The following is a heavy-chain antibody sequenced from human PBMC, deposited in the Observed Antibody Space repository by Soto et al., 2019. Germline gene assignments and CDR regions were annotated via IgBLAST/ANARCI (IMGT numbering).Heavy chain of an antibody. CDR1: GFTFSTSR. V-gene: IGHV3-74*01. J-gene: IGHJ4*02. D-gene: IGHD1-26*01. CDR2: INSDGTTI. CDR3: TRAGSYRFDY. Sequence: EVQLVESGGDLIQPGGSLRISWATPGFTFSTSRMHLVRQTPGEGLAWVSRINSDGTTINYADSVKGRFTISRDNAKNTLYLQMNSLRADDTAVYYCTRAGSYRFDYWGQGTLVTVSS.